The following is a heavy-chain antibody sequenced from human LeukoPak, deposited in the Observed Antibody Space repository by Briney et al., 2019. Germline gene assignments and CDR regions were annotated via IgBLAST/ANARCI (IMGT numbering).Heavy chain of an antibody. CDR1: GFTVSSSY. Sequence: PGGSLRLSCAASGFTVSSSYMSWVRQAPGKGLEWVSAISGSGGSTYYADSVKGRFTISRDNSKNTLYLQMNSLRAEDTAVYYCAKVPWPAAHYYFDYWGQGTLVTVSS. V-gene: IGHV3-23*01. CDR2: ISGSGGST. J-gene: IGHJ4*02. CDR3: AKVPWPAAHYYFDY. D-gene: IGHD2-2*01.